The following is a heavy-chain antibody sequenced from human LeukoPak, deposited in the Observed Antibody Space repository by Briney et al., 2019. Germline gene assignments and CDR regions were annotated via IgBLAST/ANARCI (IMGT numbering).Heavy chain of an antibody. CDR1: GYTFTGYC. CDR2: INPKSGGT. CDR3: ARGRRRGYSYGYD. D-gene: IGHD5-18*01. J-gene: IGHJ4*02. V-gene: IGHV1-2*02. Sequence: ASVKVSCKASGYTFTGYCMHWVRQAPGQGLEWMGWINPKSGGTNYAQKFQGRVTMTRDTSISTTYMELSRLRSEDTAVYYCARGRRRGYSYGYDWGRGTLVTVSS.